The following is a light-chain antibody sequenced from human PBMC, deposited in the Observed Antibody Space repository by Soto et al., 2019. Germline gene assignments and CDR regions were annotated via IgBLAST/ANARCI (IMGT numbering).Light chain of an antibody. CDR3: SSYTSSNTLV. CDR1: SSDIGGYNY. CDR2: EVT. J-gene: IGLJ1*01. V-gene: IGLV2-14*01. Sequence: QSVMATPASVSGSPGQSITISCTGGSSDIGGYNYVSWFQQHPGNAPKLMIYEVTNRPSGVSNRFSGSKSGSTASLTISGLQAEDEADYYCSSYTSSNTLVFGTGTKVTV.